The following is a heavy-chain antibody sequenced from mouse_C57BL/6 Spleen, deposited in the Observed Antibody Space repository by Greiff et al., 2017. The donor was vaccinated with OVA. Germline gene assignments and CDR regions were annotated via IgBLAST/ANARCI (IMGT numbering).Heavy chain of an antibody. CDR2: IYPGSGST. Sequence: QVQLQQPGAELVKPGASVKMSCKASGYTFTSYWITWVKQRPGQGLEWIGDIYPGSGSTNYNEKFKSKATLTVDTSSSPAYMQISSLTSEDSAVYYCARSGGLIYYYGRGYYFDYWGQGTTLTVSS. V-gene: IGHV1-55*01. CDR3: ARSGGLIYYYGRGYYFDY. CDR1: GYTFTSYW. D-gene: IGHD1-1*01. J-gene: IGHJ2*01.